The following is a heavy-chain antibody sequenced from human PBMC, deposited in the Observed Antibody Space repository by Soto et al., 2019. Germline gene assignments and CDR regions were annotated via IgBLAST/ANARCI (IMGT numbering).Heavy chain of an antibody. V-gene: IGHV4-30-4*01. Sequence: SETLSLTCTVSGGSISSDDYYWSWIRQAPGRGLEWIGYIHSSGSIYHNPSLKSRATMSIDTAGNQFSLKVSSVTVADTAVYYCARDLDGLHDDTSGPFPRPGWGQGTLVTVSS. D-gene: IGHD3-22*01. CDR1: GGSISSDDYY. CDR2: IHSSGSI. J-gene: IGHJ1*01. CDR3: ARDLDGLHDDTSGPFPRPG.